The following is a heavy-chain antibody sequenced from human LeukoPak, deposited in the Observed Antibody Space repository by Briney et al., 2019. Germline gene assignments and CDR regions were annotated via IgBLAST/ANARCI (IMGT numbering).Heavy chain of an antibody. J-gene: IGHJ2*01. CDR1: GGSFSGYY. CDR3: ASRGDSSSSGSGWYFDL. V-gene: IGHV4-34*01. CDR2: INHSGST. Sequence: SETLSLTCAVYGGSFSGYYWSWIRQPPGKGLEWIGEINHSGSTNYNPSLKSRVTISVDTSKNQFSLKLSSVTAADTAVYYCASRGDSSSSGSGWYFDLWGRGTLVTVSS. D-gene: IGHD6-6*01.